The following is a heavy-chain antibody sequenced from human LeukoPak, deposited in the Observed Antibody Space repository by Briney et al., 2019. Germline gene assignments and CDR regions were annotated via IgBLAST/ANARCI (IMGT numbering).Heavy chain of an antibody. CDR1: GYTFTSYD. CDR3: ARTESLYDILTGYYILTSNLLYYYGMDV. V-gene: IGHV1-8*01. D-gene: IGHD3-9*01. J-gene: IGHJ6*02. Sequence: GASVKVSCKASGYTFTSYDINWVRQVTGQGLEWMGWMNPNSGNTGYAQKFQGRVTMTRNTSISTAYMELSSLRSEDTAVYYCARTESLYDILTGYYILTSNLLYYYGMDVWGQGTTVTVSS. CDR2: MNPNSGNT.